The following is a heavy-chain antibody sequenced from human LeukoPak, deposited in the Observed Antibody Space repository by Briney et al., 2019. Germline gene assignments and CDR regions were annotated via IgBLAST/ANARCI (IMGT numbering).Heavy chain of an antibody. D-gene: IGHD3-22*01. V-gene: IGHV1-3*01. CDR1: GYTFTSYA. Sequence: ASVEVSCKASGYTFTSYAMHWVRQAPGQRLEWMGWINAGNGNTKYSQKFQGRVTITRDTSASTAYMELSSLRSEDTAVYYCARGRGSGYYIHLDYWGQGTLVTVSS. CDR2: INAGNGNT. CDR3: ARGRGSGYYIHLDY. J-gene: IGHJ4*02.